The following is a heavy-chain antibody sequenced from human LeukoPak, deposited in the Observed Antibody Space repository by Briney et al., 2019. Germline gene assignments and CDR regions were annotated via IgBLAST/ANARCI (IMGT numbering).Heavy chain of an antibody. J-gene: IGHJ6*03. CDR1: GGSFNGYY. V-gene: IGHV4-34*01. CDR2: IYYSGST. CDR3: ARVGYTYGDPGYYYYYMDV. D-gene: IGHD5-18*01. Sequence: SETLSLTCAVYGGSFNGYYWSWIRQPPGKGLEWIGSIYYSGSTYYNPSLKSRVTISVDTSKNQFSLKLSSVTAADTAVYYCARVGYTYGDPGYYYYYMDVWGKGTTVTISS.